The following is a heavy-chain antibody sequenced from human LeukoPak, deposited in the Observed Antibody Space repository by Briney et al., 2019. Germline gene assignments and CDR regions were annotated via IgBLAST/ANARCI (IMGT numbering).Heavy chain of an antibody. Sequence: GGSLRLSCAASGFTVGSNYMSWVRQAPGKGLEWVSVIYSGGSTYYADSVKGRFTISRDNSKNTLYLQMNSLRAEDTAVYYCAKGWGIPIFGVVTNWGQGTLVTVSS. D-gene: IGHD3-3*01. V-gene: IGHV3-53*05. CDR1: GFTVGSNY. CDR2: IYSGGST. CDR3: AKGWGIPIFGVVTN. J-gene: IGHJ4*02.